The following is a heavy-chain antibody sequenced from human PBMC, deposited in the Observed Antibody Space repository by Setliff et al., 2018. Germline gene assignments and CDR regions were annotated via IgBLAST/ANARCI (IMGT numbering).Heavy chain of an antibody. D-gene: IGHD2-2*02. V-gene: IGHV3-33*08. Sequence: GESLKISCAASGFTFSSYAMHWVRQAPGKGLEWVAVIWYDGSNKYYADSVKGRFTISRDNSKNTLYLQMNSLRAEDTAVYYCAKSGGYCSSTSCYSYYYYMDVWGKGTTVTVSS. CDR1: GFTFSSYA. J-gene: IGHJ6*03. CDR2: IWYDGSNK. CDR3: AKSGGYCSSTSCYSYYYYMDV.